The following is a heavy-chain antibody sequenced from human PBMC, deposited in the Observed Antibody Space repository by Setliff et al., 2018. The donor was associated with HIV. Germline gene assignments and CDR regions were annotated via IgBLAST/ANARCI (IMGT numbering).Heavy chain of an antibody. CDR1: GGSISTVTYY. V-gene: IGHV4-39*02. CDR3: ARVRGYSSSSRDFYYHNMEV. CDR2: VHYSGNT. D-gene: IGHD6-6*01. Sequence: SETLSLTCTLFGGSISTVTYYWAWIRQPPGKGLEWIGNVHYSGNTYYTSSLQSRVIISADTSKSQFYLRLSSVTAADTGVYYCARVRGYSSSSRDFYYHNMEVWGKGTTGTSP. J-gene: IGHJ6*03.